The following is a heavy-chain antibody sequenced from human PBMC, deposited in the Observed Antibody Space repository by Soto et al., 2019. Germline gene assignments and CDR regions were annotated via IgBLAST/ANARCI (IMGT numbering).Heavy chain of an antibody. CDR3: ARHAVHRSGVTDY. CDR1: GGSISSSSYY. D-gene: IGHD6-19*01. V-gene: IGHV4-39*01. CDR2: IYYIGST. J-gene: IGHJ4*02. Sequence: SETLSLTCTVSGGSISSSSYYWGWIRQPPGKGLEWIGSIYYIGSTYYNPSLKSRVTISVDTSKNQFSLKLSSVTAADTAVYYFARHAVHRSGVTDYWGQGTLVTVS.